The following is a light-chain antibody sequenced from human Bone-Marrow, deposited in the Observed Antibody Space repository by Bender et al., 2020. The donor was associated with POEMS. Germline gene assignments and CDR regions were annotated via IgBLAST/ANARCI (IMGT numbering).Light chain of an antibody. CDR3: CAYAGSYPHWV. J-gene: IGLJ3*02. V-gene: IGLV2-14*03. CDR2: DVS. Sequence: QSALTQPASVSRSPGQSITISCTGTSSDVGGYNHVSWYQQHPGKAPKLMIYDVSNRPSGVSNRFSGSKSGDTASLTISGLQNEDEGHYYCCAYAGSYPHWVFGGGTKVTVL. CDR1: SSDVGGYNH.